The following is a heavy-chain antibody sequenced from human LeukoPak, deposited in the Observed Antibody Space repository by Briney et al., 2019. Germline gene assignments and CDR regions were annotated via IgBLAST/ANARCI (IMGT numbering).Heavy chain of an antibody. CDR1: GYTFTSYA. D-gene: IGHD3-22*01. CDR2: INTNSGNP. Sequence: ASVKVSCKASGYTFTSYAMNWVRQAPGQGLEWMGWINTNSGNPTYAQGFTGRFVFSLDTSVSTAYLQISSLKAEDTAVYYCARVVDYYDSSGPRGWDAFDIWGQGTMVTVSS. CDR3: ARVVDYYDSSGPRGWDAFDI. V-gene: IGHV7-4-1*02. J-gene: IGHJ3*02.